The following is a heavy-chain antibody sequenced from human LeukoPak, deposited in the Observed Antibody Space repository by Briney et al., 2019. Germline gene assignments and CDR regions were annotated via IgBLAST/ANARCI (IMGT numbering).Heavy chain of an antibody. J-gene: IGHJ1*01. D-gene: IGHD4-17*01. V-gene: IGHV3-15*01. CDR1: EFTFSNAW. Sequence: GGSLRLSCAASEFTFSNAWMSWVRQAPGKGLEWVGRIKSKTDGGTTDYAAPVKGRFTISRDDSKNTLYLQMNSLKTEDTAVYYCTTVYGDYEYFQHWGQGTLVTVSS. CDR2: IKSKTDGGTT. CDR3: TTVYGDYEYFQH.